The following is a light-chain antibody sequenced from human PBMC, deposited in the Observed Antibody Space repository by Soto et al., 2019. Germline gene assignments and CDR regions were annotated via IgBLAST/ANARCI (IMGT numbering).Light chain of an antibody. CDR3: QQYNNWRPIT. J-gene: IGKJ5*01. Sequence: EILLTQSPATQSVSPGERATRSCSASQSVSSNLAWYQQKPGQAPRLLIYGASTRATGIPARFSGSGSGTEFTLTISSLQSEDFAVYYCQQYNNWRPITFGQGTRLEIK. V-gene: IGKV3-15*01. CDR1: QSVSSN. CDR2: GAS.